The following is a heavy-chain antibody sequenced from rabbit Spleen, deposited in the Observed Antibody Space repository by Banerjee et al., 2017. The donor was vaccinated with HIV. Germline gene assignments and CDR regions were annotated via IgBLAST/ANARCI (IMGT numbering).Heavy chain of an antibody. CDR2: IDTNDGDT. J-gene: IGHJ4*01. V-gene: IGHV1S45*01. CDR3: AREVAAKFSL. D-gene: IGHD4-1*01. CDR1: GFDFSSNA. Sequence: QEQLVESGGGLVKPEGSLVLTCKASGFDFSSNAMCWVRQAPGKGLEWIACIDTNDGDTDYANWPKGRFTISKTSSTTVTLQMTSLTAADTATYFCAREVAAKFSLWGPGTLVTVS.